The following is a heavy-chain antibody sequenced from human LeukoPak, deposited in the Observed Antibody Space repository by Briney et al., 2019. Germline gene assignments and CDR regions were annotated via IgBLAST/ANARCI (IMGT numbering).Heavy chain of an antibody. J-gene: IGHJ4*02. Sequence: GGSLRLSCAASGFTVSNNYMSWVRQAPGKGLEWVSVLYSGGTAYYADSVEGRFTISRDSSKNTLFLQMNSLRAEDTAVYYCARESAYAFWYWGQGTLVAVSS. CDR1: GFTVSNNY. D-gene: IGHD3-3*01. V-gene: IGHV3-53*01. CDR3: ARESAYAFWY. CDR2: LYSGGTA.